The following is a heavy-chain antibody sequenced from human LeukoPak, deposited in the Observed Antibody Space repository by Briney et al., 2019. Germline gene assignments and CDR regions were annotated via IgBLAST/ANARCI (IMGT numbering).Heavy chain of an antibody. CDR1: GGSISSGGYS. V-gene: IGHV4-30-2*01. CDR2: IYHSGST. Sequence: SETLSLTCAVSGGSISSGGYSWSWIRQPPGKGLEWIGYIYHSGSTYYNPSLKSRVTISVDRSKNQFSLKLSSVTAADTAVYYCARVVAAAAVDYWGQRTLVTVSS. D-gene: IGHD6-13*01. CDR3: ARVVAAAAVDY. J-gene: IGHJ4*02.